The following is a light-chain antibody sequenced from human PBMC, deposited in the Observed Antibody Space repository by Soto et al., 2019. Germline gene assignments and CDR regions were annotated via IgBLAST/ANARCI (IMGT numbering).Light chain of an antibody. Sequence: DIQMAQSPSSLSASVGDRVTITCRASESINRHLNWYQQKPGKAPKLLIYAASSLQNGVPSRFSGSGSGTDFTLTISNLQPEDFATYYCQQSYSTLSITFGQGTRLEIK. J-gene: IGKJ5*01. CDR3: QQSYSTLSIT. CDR2: AAS. V-gene: IGKV1-39*01. CDR1: ESINRH.